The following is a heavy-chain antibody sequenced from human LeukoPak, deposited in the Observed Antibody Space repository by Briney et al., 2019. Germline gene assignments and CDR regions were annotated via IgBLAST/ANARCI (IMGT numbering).Heavy chain of an antibody. CDR2: IKEDGSEK. Sequence: GGSLRLSCAASGFTFSSYWMSWVRQAPGKGLEWVANIKEDGSEKYYVDSVKGRFTISRDNAENSLCLQMNSLRAEDTAVYYCARGSEYDVLTGYFPFDSWGQGTLVTVSS. CDR1: GFTFSSYW. D-gene: IGHD3-9*01. V-gene: IGHV3-7*01. CDR3: ARGSEYDVLTGYFPFDS. J-gene: IGHJ4*02.